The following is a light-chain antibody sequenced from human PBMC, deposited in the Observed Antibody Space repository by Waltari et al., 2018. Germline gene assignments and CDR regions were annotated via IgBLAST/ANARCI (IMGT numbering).Light chain of an antibody. J-gene: IGLJ3*02. CDR1: ILAKKY. CDR3: FSAADNNWV. CDR2: EES. Sequence: SYELTQPSSVSVSPGQTAKILCSGDILAKKYARWFQQKPGQAPLLLIYEESERPSEILGRFSGSSSGTTVPLTITGAHVDDEADYYCFSAADNNWVFGGGTKLTVL. V-gene: IGLV3-27*01.